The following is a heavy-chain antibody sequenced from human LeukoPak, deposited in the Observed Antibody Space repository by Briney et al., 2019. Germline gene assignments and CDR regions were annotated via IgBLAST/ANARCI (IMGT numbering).Heavy chain of an antibody. V-gene: IGHV1-2*02. CDR3: ARGQLYYDFWSGYSYYFDY. CDR2: INPNSGGT. J-gene: IGHJ4*02. CDR1: GYTFTGYY. D-gene: IGHD3-3*01. Sequence: ASVKVSCKASGYTFTGYYIHWVRQAPGQGLEWMGWINPNSGGTNYAQKFQGRVTMTRDSSISTAYMELSSLRSDDTAVYYCARGQLYYDFWSGYSYYFDYWGQGTLVTVSS.